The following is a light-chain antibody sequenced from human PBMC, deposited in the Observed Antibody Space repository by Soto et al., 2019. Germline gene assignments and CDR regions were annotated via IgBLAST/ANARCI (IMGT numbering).Light chain of an antibody. Sequence: IRMTQSPASLSASVGDRVTVTCRASQNIDKYLHWYQQKPGKAPNLLIFSASILQSGVPSRFRGSRSGTEFTLTVSSLQPEDFATYYCLQDHDDSWTFGQGTKVDIK. CDR2: SAS. V-gene: IGKV1-6*01. CDR3: LQDHDDSWT. CDR1: QNIDKY. J-gene: IGKJ1*01.